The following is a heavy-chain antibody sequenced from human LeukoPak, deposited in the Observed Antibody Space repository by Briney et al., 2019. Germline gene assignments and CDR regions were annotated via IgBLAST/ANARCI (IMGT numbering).Heavy chain of an antibody. V-gene: IGHV3-43*02. CDR3: AKGPGAYYYYGMDV. Sequence: GGSLRPSCAASGFTFDDYAMHWVRQAPGKGLEWVSLISGDGGSTYYADSVKGRVTISRDNSKNSLYLQMSSLRTEDTALYYCAKGPGAYYYYGMDVWGQGTTVTVSS. CDR2: ISGDGGST. J-gene: IGHJ6*02. CDR1: GFTFDDYA.